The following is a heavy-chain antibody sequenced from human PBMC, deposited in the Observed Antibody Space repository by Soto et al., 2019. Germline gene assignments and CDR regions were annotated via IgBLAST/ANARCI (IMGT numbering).Heavy chain of an antibody. Sequence: PSETLSLTCTVSGASISSDDYFWTWIRQHPGKGLEWIGYIFYTGNTFYNPSVQSRISMSVDTSKNQFSLRLNSVTAAGTAVYYCARHWRRGGSFYLDPRGQGTLVTVSS. CDR3: ARHWRRGGSFYLDP. D-gene: IGHD2-15*01. CDR2: IFYTGNT. V-gene: IGHV4-31*03. CDR1: GASISSDDYF. J-gene: IGHJ5*02.